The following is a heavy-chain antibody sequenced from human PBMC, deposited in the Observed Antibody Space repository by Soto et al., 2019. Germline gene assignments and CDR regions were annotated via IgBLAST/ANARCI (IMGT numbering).Heavy chain of an antibody. CDR3: ARDGDYGDADRGGYYYGMDV. V-gene: IGHV1-69*06. CDR1: GGTFSSYA. D-gene: IGHD4-17*01. CDR2: IIPIFGTA. J-gene: IGHJ6*02. Sequence: QVQLVQSGAEVKKPGSSVKVSCKASGGTFSSYAISWVRQAPGQGLEWIGGIIPIFGTANYAQKFQGRVTITADKSTSTAYMELSSLRSEDTAVYYCARDGDYGDADRGGYYYGMDVWGQGTTVTVSS.